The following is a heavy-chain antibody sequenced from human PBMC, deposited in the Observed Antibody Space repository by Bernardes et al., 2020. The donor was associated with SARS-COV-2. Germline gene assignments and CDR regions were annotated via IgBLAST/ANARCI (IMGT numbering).Heavy chain of an antibody. Sequence: SETLSLTCTVSGGSISSRSHYWSWIRQPAGKGLEWIGRIYTSGSTHYNPSLKSRVTISVDTSKNQFSLKLSSVTAADTAVYYCARVVIPMIYFDYWGQGTLGTVSS. V-gene: IGHV4-61*02. J-gene: IGHJ4*02. CDR2: IYTSGST. CDR3: ARVVIPMIYFDY. CDR1: GGSISSRSHY. D-gene: IGHD2-21*01.